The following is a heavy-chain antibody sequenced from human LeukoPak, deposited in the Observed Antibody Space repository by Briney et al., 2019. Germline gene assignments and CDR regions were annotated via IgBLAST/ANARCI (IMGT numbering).Heavy chain of an antibody. D-gene: IGHD3-9*01. CDR1: GYIFTGYL. V-gene: IGHV1-18*04. CDR3: AKDWHILTGRNCFDP. CDR2: VTSYNGDT. Sequence: ASVKVSCRASGYIFTGYLVHWVRQAPGQGLEWMGWVTSYNGDTNYAQKFQGRVTMSADTSTSTAYMELRSLRFDDTAIYYCAKDWHILTGRNCFDPWGQGTLVTVSS. J-gene: IGHJ5*02.